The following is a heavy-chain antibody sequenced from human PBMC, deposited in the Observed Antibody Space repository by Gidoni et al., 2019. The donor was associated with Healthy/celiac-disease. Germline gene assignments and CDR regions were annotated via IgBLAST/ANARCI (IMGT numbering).Heavy chain of an antibody. J-gene: IGHJ4*02. Sequence: EVQLVESGGGLVQPGGSLRLACAASGFTFSSYAMSWVRQATGKGLEWVSAISGSGGSTYYADSVKGRFTISRDNSKNTLYLQMNSLRAEDTAVYYCAKDRSDSSGYALPGLGYWGQGTLVTVSS. CDR2: ISGSGGST. D-gene: IGHD3-22*01. CDR3: AKDRSDSSGYALPGLGY. CDR1: GFTFSSYA. V-gene: IGHV3-23*04.